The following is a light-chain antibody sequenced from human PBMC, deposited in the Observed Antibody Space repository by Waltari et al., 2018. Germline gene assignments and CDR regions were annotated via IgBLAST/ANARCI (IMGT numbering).Light chain of an antibody. J-gene: IGKJ2*01. Sequence: VLTQSPGTLSLSPGERATLSCRASQSLTKKYLAWYQQKPGQAPRLPIYGASSRAAGIPDRFSGSGSGTDFTLTISRLEPEDFAVYYCQQYGSSVMYTFCQGTKLEIK. CDR2: GAS. CDR1: QSLTKKY. V-gene: IGKV3-20*01. CDR3: QQYGSSVMYT.